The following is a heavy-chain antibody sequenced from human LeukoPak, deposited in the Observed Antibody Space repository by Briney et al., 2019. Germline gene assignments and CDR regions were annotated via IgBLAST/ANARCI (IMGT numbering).Heavy chain of an antibody. CDR1: GFTFSSYG. J-gene: IGHJ4*02. V-gene: IGHV3-48*04. CDR2: ISSSGSTI. D-gene: IGHD1-14*01. Sequence: GRSLRLSCAASGFTFSSYGMHWVRQAPGKGLEWVSYISSSGSTIYYADSVKGRFTISRDDAKNSLYLQMNSLRAEDTAVYYCARVWNNWNHDYWGQGTLVTVSS. CDR3: ARVWNNWNHDY.